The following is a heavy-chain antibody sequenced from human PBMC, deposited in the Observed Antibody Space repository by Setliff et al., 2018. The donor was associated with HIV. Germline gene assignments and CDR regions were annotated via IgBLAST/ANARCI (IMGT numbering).Heavy chain of an antibody. Sequence: SETLSLTCSVSGVSITSRDHFWGWLRQSPGKGLEWIGSLFFSGGTFYNSSLKSRLTISADTSKNQFSLRLTAVTAADTAVYYCARLGEYSSSTVPYFDYWGPGILVTVSS. CDR3: ARLGEYSSSTVPYFDY. J-gene: IGHJ4*02. CDR1: GVSITSRDHF. CDR2: LFFSGGT. D-gene: IGHD6-6*01. V-gene: IGHV4-39*01.